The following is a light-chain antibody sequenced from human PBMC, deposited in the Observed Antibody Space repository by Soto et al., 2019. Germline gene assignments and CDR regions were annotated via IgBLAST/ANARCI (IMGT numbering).Light chain of an antibody. J-gene: IGKJ1*01. CDR3: LQVDVYPWT. CDR1: QGIRTY. Sequence: IHLTQSPSSLSASVGDRVSVTWRASQGIRTYLAWYQQKPGKAPKLLIYSASTLQSGVPSRFSGSGSGTDFTLTISSLQPEDFATYYCLQVDVYPWTFGQGTKVDIK. V-gene: IGKV1-9*01. CDR2: SAS.